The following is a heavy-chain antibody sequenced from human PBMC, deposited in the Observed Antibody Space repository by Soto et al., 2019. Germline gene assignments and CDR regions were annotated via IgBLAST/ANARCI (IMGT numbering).Heavy chain of an antibody. CDR2: INHSGST. J-gene: IGHJ5*02. CDR1: GGSFSGYY. D-gene: IGHD2-15*01. Sequence: SETLSLTCAVYGGSFSGYYWSWIRQPPGKGLEWIGEINHSGSTNYNPSLKSRVTISVDTSKNQFSLKLSSVTAADTAVYYCARYCSGGSCQSNWFDPWGQGTLVTVSS. CDR3: ARYCSGGSCQSNWFDP. V-gene: IGHV4-34*01.